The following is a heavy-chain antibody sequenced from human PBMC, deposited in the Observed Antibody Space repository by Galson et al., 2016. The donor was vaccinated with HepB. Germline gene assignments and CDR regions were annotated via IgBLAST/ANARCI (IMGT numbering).Heavy chain of an antibody. J-gene: IGHJ1*01. CDR1: GGPVSGGTYF. V-gene: IGHV4-61*01. CDR3: ARDFYDSSLNVFQH. Sequence: SETLSLTCTVSGGPVSGGTYFWSWIRQPPGKGLEYIGFIYYSGSTNYNPSLKSRVTISLDTSKNQISLKLSSVTAADTAVYYCARDFYDSSLNVFQHWGQGTLVTVSS. D-gene: IGHD3-22*01. CDR2: IYYSGST.